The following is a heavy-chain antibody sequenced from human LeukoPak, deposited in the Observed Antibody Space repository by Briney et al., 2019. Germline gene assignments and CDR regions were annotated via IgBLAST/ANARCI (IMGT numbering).Heavy chain of an antibody. CDR2: INHSGST. CDR3: ARKRLRFLSWFDP. V-gene: IGHV4-34*01. Sequence: SETLSLTCAVYGGSFSGYYWSWIRQPPGKGLEWIGEINHSGSTNYNPSLKSRVTISVDTSKNPFSLKLSSVTAADTAVYYCARKRLRFLSWFDPWGQGTLVTVSS. D-gene: IGHD6-25*01. J-gene: IGHJ5*02. CDR1: GGSFSGYY.